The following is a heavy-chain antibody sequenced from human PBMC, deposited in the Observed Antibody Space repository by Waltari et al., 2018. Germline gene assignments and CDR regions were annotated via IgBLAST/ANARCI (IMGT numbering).Heavy chain of an antibody. D-gene: IGHD2-2*01. CDR1: GFTFNSFT. J-gene: IGHJ4*02. Sequence: EVQLEESGGGLGQPGGSLRLSCAASGFTFNSFTMTWVRQAPGKGLEWIAYITATGVTTYYADSVRGRFTISRDNDKSSVFLQMDSLRLEDTAVYYCVRNWVQAGRAFDYWGQGTLVTVSS. CDR2: ITATGVTT. V-gene: IGHV3-48*04. CDR3: VRNWVQAGRAFDY.